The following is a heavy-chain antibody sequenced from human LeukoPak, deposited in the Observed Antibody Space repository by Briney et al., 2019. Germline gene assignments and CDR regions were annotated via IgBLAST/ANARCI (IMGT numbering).Heavy chain of an antibody. CDR2: IYYSGGT. CDR3: ARDSYGYDSSYYYIDY. CDR1: GDSMSTYY. V-gene: IGHV4-59*01. J-gene: IGHJ4*02. Sequence: PSETLSLTCTVSGDSMSTYYWSWIRQPPGKGLEWIGYIYYSGGTKYNPSLKSRVTISIDTSKNQFSLKLSSVTAADTAVYYCARDSYGYDSSYYYIDYWGQGTLVTVSS. D-gene: IGHD6-13*01.